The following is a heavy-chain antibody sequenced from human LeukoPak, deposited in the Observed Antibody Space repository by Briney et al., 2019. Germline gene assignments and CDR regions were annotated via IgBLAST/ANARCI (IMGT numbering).Heavy chain of an antibody. CDR2: IYYSGNT. Sequence: NASETLSLTCTVSGGPISRHNFFWRWIRQPPGKGLEWIGSIYYSGNTNYNPSLKSRVTISVDTSKNQFSLKLSSVTAADTAVYYCARGWQWRGYMDVWGKRTTVTVSS. CDR3: ARGWQWRGYMDV. V-gene: IGHV4-39*07. J-gene: IGHJ6*03. CDR1: GGPISRHNFF. D-gene: IGHD6-19*01.